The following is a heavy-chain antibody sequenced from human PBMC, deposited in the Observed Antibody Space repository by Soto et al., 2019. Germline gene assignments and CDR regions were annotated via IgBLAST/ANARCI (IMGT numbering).Heavy chain of an antibody. D-gene: IGHD3-3*01. CDR3: ARDQHPSGRGGYYAPIGVNCTVV. V-gene: IGHV3-30*09. CDR2: ISYDGSNK. CDR1: GFIFSNFA. J-gene: IGHJ6*02. Sequence: GGSRRLSCAPSGFIFSNFALHWVRQAPGKGLEWVAIISYDGSNKYYADSVRGRFAVSRDNSENTLYLHLDSLRAEDTAVYYCARDQHPSGRGGYYAPIGVNCTVVLDQGTTVTVS.